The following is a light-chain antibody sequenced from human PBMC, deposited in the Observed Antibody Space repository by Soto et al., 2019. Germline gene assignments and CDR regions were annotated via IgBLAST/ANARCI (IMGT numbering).Light chain of an antibody. CDR1: SSDIGGYNY. V-gene: IGLV2-8*01. J-gene: IGLJ3*02. CDR3: TSYAGSNNLV. Sequence: QSALTQPPSASWSPGQSVTISCTGTSSDIGGYNYVSWYQQHPGKAPKLIIYEVSKRPSGVPDRFSGSKSGNTASLTVSGLQAEDEADYYCTSYAGSNNLVFAGGTKVTVL. CDR2: EVS.